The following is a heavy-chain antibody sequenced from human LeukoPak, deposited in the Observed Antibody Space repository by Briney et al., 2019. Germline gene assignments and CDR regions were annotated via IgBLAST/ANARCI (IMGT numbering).Heavy chain of an antibody. CDR1: GDSIITYY. V-gene: IGHV4-4*07. J-gene: IGHJ4*02. Sequence: SETLSLTCSVSGDSIITYYWSWIRQPAGEGLEWIGRIYSTGSTNYNPSLKSRVTMSVDTSKNLFSLKLSSVTAADTAVYYCARDAGNYRSGGLDYWGQGTLVTVSS. CDR2: IYSTGST. CDR3: ARDAGNYRSGGLDY. D-gene: IGHD3-10*01.